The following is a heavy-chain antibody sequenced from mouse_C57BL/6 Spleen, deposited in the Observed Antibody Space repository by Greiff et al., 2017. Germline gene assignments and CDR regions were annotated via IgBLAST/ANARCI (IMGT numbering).Heavy chain of an antibody. D-gene: IGHD2-1*01. CDR1: GYAFTNYL. Sequence: QVQLQQSGAELVRPGTSVKVSCKASGYAFTNYLIEWVQQRPGQGLAWIGVINPGSGGTNYNEKFKGKETLTADKSSSTAYMQLSSLTSEDSAVYFCARSNGYGNFGYYAMDYCGQGTSVTVSS. CDR3: ARSNGYGNFGYYAMDY. CDR2: INPGSGGT. V-gene: IGHV1-54*01. J-gene: IGHJ4*01.